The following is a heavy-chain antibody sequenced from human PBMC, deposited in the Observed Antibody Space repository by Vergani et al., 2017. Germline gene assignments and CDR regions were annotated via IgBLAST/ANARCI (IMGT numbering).Heavy chain of an antibody. CDR3: ARDEVAARPYYYGMDV. Sequence: EVQLLESGGGLVQPGGSLRLSCAASGFTFSSYAMSWVRQAPGKGLEWVSYISSSSSYTNYADSVKGRFTISRDNAKNSLYLQMNSLRSDDTAVYYCARDEVAARPYYYGMDVWGQGTTVTVSS. CDR1: GFTFSSYA. V-gene: IGHV3-48*04. CDR2: ISSSSSYT. D-gene: IGHD6-6*01. J-gene: IGHJ6*02.